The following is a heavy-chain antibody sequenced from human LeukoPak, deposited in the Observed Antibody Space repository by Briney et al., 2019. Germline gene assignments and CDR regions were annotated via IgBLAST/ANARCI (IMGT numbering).Heavy chain of an antibody. CDR1: GFTFSSYS. CDR3: ARDLGQWVKVNYFDY. CDR2: ISSSSSTI. D-gene: IGHD6-19*01. J-gene: IGHJ4*02. Sequence: GGSLRLSCAASGFTFSSYSMNWVRQAPGKGLEWVSYISSSSSTIYYADSVKGRFTISRDNAKNSLYLQMNSLRAEDTAVYYCARDLGQWVKVNYFDYWGQGTLVTVSS. V-gene: IGHV3-48*01.